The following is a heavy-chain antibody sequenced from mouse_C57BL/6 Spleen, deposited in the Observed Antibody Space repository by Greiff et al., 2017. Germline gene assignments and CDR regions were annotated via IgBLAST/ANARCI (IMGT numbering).Heavy chain of an antibody. CDR2: IDPSDSYT. D-gene: IGHD1-1*01. CDR3: ASGITTVVASRGYFDV. CDR1: GYTFTSYW. V-gene: IGHV1-69*01. Sequence: QVQLQQPGAELVMPGASVKLSCKASGYTFTSYWMHWVKQRPGQGLEWIGEIDPSDSYTNYNQKFKGKSTLTVDKSSSTAYMQLSSLTSEDSAVYYCASGITTVVASRGYFDVWGTGTTVTVSS. J-gene: IGHJ1*03.